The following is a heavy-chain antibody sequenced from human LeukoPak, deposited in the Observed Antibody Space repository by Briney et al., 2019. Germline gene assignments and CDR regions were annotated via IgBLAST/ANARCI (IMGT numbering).Heavy chain of an antibody. V-gene: IGHV3-21*01. CDR3: ARDGGSYNWFDP. D-gene: IGHD1-26*01. CDR1: GYTFSSFS. Sequence: PGGSLRLSCAASGYTFSSFSINWVRQAPGKGLEWVSSISVSSNYIYYADSVKGRFTISRDNAKNSLYLQMNSLRAEDTAVYYCARDGGSYNWFDPWGQGTLVTVSS. CDR2: ISVSSNYI. J-gene: IGHJ5*02.